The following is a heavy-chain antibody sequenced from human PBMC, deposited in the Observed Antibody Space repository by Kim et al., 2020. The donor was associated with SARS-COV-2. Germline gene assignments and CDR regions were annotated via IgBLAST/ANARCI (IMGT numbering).Heavy chain of an antibody. J-gene: IGHJ6*02. D-gene: IGHD3-10*01. CDR2: INHSGST. V-gene: IGHV4-34*01. Sequence: SETLSLTCAVYGGSFSSFYWSWIRQPPGKGPEWIGEINHSGSTNYNPSLKSRVTISIDTSKNLFSLKLSSVTAADTAVYYCARGEGAMVRGVIYYYYYGMDVWGQGTTVTVSS. CDR1: GGSFSSFY. CDR3: ARGEGAMVRGVIYYYYYGMDV.